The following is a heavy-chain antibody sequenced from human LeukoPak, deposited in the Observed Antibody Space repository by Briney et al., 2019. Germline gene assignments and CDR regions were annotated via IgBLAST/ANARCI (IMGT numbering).Heavy chain of an antibody. CDR1: GFSLSTSGVG. Sequence: SGPTLVKPTQTLTLTCTFSGFSLSTSGVGVGWIRQPPGKALEWLALIYWNDDKRYSPSLKSRLTITKDTSKNQVVLTMTNMDPVDTATYYCAHRNYDFWSGYYFDYWGQGTLATVSS. J-gene: IGHJ4*02. D-gene: IGHD3-3*01. V-gene: IGHV2-5*01. CDR2: IYWNDDK. CDR3: AHRNYDFWSGYYFDY.